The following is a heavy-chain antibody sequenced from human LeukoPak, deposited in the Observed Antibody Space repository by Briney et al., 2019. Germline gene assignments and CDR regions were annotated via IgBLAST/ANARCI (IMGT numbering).Heavy chain of an antibody. CDR3: ARDQNLISWGLDYFDY. D-gene: IGHD3-16*01. V-gene: IGHV3-7*01. CDR2: VWQEGSEK. J-gene: IGHJ4*02. CDR1: GFTFSSYA. Sequence: RPGGSLRLSCAASGFTFSSYAMSWVRQAPGKGLEWVANVWQEGSEKYYVDSVKGRFTISRDNTRNSLFLHMNSLRAEDTAVYFCARDQNLISWGLDYFDYWGQGTLVTVSS.